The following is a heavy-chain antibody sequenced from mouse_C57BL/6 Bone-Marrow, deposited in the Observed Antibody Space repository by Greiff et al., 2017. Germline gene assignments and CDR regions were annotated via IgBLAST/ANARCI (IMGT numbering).Heavy chain of an antibody. Sequence: VQLQQSGPVLVKPGASVKMSCKASGYTFTDYYMNWVKQSPGKSLEWIGVINPYNGGTSYNQKFKGKATLTVDKSSSTAYMELNSLTSEDSAVYYCARPLNYYSNYEYAMDYWGQGTSVTVSS. J-gene: IGHJ4*01. CDR1: GYTFTDYY. CDR2: INPYNGGT. D-gene: IGHD2-5*01. V-gene: IGHV1-19*01. CDR3: ARPLNYYSNYEYAMDY.